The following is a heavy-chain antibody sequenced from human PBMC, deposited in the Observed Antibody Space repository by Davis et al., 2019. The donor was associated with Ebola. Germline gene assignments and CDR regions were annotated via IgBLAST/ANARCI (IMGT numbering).Heavy chain of an antibody. Sequence: PSETLSLTCTVSGGSISSYYWSWIRQPPGKGLEWIGYIYYSGSTNYNPSLKSRVTISVDTSKNQFSLKLSSVTAADTAVYYCARDDVDCSGGSCYSSWGQGTLVTVSS. V-gene: IGHV4-59*12. J-gene: IGHJ4*02. CDR1: GGSISSYY. D-gene: IGHD2-15*01. CDR3: ARDDVDCSGGSCYSS. CDR2: IYYSGST.